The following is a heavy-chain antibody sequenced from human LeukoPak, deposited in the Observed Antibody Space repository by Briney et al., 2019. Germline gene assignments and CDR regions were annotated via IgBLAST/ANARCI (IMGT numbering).Heavy chain of an antibody. CDR2: IYSGGRT. CDR3: ARESVMAQSFDS. Sequence: GGSLRLSCAASGFTVSSNYMSWVRQAPGKGLECVSVIYSGGRTYYADSVKGRFTISRDNSKNTLYLQMNSLRAEDTAVYYCARESVMAQSFDSWGQGTLVTVSS. CDR1: GFTVSSNY. D-gene: IGHD5-24*01. J-gene: IGHJ5*01. V-gene: IGHV3-53*01.